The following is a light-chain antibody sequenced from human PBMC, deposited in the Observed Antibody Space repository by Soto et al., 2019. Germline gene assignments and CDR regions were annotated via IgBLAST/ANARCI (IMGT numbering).Light chain of an antibody. V-gene: IGLV2-14*01. CDR3: SSYTSISTYV. J-gene: IGLJ1*01. CDR2: DVR. Sequence: QSALTQPASVSGSPGQSITISCTGTSSDVGGYNFVSWYQQHPGKAPKLMIYDVRNRPSGVSNRFSGSKSVNTASLTISGLQAEDDADYYCSSYTSISTYVFGTGTKRTVL. CDR1: SSDVGGYNF.